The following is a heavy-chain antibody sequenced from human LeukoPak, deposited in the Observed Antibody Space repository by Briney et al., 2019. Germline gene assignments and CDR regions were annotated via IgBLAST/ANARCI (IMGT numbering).Heavy chain of an antibody. D-gene: IGHD4-17*01. V-gene: IGHV1-18*01. Sequence: ASVKVSCKASGYTFTSYGISWVRQAPGQGLEWMRWISAYNGNTDYAQKLQGRVTMTTDTSTSTAYMELRSLRSDDTAVYYCASTVTTTSGNAFDIWGQGTMVTVSS. CDR2: ISAYNGNT. CDR1: GYTFTSYG. J-gene: IGHJ3*02. CDR3: ASTVTTTSGNAFDI.